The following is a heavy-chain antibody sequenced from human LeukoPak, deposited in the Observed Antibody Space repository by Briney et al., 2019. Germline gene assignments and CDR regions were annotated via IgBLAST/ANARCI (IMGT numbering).Heavy chain of an antibody. CDR2: INPSGGST. J-gene: IGHJ6*03. CDR3: ARDPRTSNPYYYMDV. D-gene: IGHD1/OR15-1a*01. CDR1: GYTFTSYY. V-gene: IGHV1-46*01. Sequence: ASVKVSCKASGYTFTSYYMHWVRQAPGQGLEWMGIINPSGGSTSYVQKFQGRVTMTRDMSTSTVYMELSSLRSEDTAVYYCARDPRTSNPYYYMDVWGKGTTVTVSS.